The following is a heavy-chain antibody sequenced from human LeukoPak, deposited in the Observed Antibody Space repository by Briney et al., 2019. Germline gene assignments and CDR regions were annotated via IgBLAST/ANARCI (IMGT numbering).Heavy chain of an antibody. CDR1: GYTFTSYD. CDR3: ARALDIGNWFDP. D-gene: IGHD2-2*03. Sequence: GASVKVSCKASGYTFTSYDINWVRQAPGQGLEWMGWINPNSGGTNYAQKFQGRVTMTRDTSISTAYMELSRLRSDDTAVYYCARALDIGNWFDPWGQGTLVTVSS. J-gene: IGHJ5*02. V-gene: IGHV1-2*02. CDR2: INPNSGGT.